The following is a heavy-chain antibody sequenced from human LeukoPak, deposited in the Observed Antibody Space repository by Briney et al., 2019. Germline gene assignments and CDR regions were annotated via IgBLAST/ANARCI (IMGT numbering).Heavy chain of an antibody. D-gene: IGHD3-22*01. CDR3: ARDQYYYDSSGYYYVNYYYYGMDV. Sequence: GGSLRLSCAASGFTVSSSYMTWVRQAPGKGLEWVSVIRSGGSTVYADSVKGRFTISRDNSKNTLYLQLNSLRAEDTAVYYCARDQYYYDSSGYYYVNYYYYGMDVWGQGTTVTVSS. J-gene: IGHJ6*02. CDR1: GFTVSSSY. CDR2: IRSGGST. V-gene: IGHV3-53*01.